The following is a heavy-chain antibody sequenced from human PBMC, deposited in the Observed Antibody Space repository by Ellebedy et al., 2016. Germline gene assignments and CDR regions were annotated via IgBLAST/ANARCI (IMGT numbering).Heavy chain of an antibody. CDR2: INPNSGGT. D-gene: IGHD5-18*01. V-gene: IGHV1-2*04. J-gene: IGHJ4*02. CDR1: GYTFTGYY. CDR3: AIRKGRGYSYGSDY. Sequence: ASVKVSXKASGYTFTGYYMHWVRQAPGQGLEWMGWINPNSGGTNYAQKFQGWVTMTRDTSISTAYMELSSLRSEDTAVYYCAIRKGRGYSYGSDYWGQGTLVTVSS.